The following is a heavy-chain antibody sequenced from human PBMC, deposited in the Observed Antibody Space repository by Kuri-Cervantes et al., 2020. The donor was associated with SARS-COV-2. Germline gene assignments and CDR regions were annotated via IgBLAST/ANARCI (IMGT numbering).Heavy chain of an antibody. CDR1: GYTLTELS. CDR3: ATAYCGGDCYSRADAFDI. J-gene: IGHJ3*02. CDR2: FDPEDGET. V-gene: IGHV1-24*01. D-gene: IGHD2-21*01. Sequence: ASVKVSCKVSGYTLTELSMHWVRQAPGKGLEWMGGFDPEDGETIHAQKFQGRVTMAEDTSTDTAYMELSSLRSEDTAVYYCATAYCGGDCYSRADAFDIWGQGTMVTVSS.